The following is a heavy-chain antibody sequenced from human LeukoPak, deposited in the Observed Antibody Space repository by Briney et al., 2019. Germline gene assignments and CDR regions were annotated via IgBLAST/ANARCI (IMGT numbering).Heavy chain of an antibody. V-gene: IGHV7-4-1*02. CDR2: INTNTGNP. J-gene: IGHJ6*02. CDR1: GYTFTSYG. Sequence: ASVKVSCKASGYTFTSYGISWVRQAPGQGLEWMGWINTNTGNPTYAQGFTGRFVFSLDTSVSTAYLQISSLKAEDTAVYYCAGSRDFDWFLGRYYYYGMDVWGQGTTVTVSS. CDR3: AGSRDFDWFLGRYYYYGMDV. D-gene: IGHD3-9*01.